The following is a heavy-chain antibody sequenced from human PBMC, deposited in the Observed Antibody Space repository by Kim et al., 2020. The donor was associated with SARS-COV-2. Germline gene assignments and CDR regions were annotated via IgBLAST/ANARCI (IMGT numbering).Heavy chain of an antibody. CDR1: GGTFSSYA. D-gene: IGHD3-9*01. Sequence: SVKVSCKASGGTFSSYAISWVRQAPGQGLEWMGGIIPIFGTANYAQKFQGRVTITADESTSTAYMELSSLRSEDTAVYYCARSAVAFAYYDILTGRYFDYWGQGTLVTVSS. CDR2: IIPIFGTA. J-gene: IGHJ4*02. V-gene: IGHV1-69*13. CDR3: ARSAVAFAYYDILTGRYFDY.